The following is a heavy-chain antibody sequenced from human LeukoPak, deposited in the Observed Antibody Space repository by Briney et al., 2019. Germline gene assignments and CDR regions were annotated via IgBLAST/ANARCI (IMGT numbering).Heavy chain of an antibody. V-gene: IGHV3-74*01. Sequence: GGSLRLSCAASGFTFSSYWMHWVRQVPGKGLVWVARINEHGSITDYADSVKDRFTVSGDNAWNTLYLQMNSLRAEDTAVYYCARDVACSGSLWGQGTLITVSS. CDR2: INEHGSIT. CDR1: GFTFSSYW. CDR3: ARDVACSGSL. D-gene: IGHD3-10*02. J-gene: IGHJ4*02.